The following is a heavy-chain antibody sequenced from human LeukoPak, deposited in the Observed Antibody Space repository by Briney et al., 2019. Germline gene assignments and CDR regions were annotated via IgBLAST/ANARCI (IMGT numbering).Heavy chain of an antibody. D-gene: IGHD6-19*01. CDR3: ATDAPIGQWLYY. Sequence: SVKVSCKASGFTFTSSAVQWVRQARGQRLEWIGWIVVGSGNTNYAQKFQERVTITRDMSTSTAYMELSSQRFEDTAVYYCATDAPIGQWLYYWGQGTLVTVSS. J-gene: IGHJ4*02. V-gene: IGHV1-58*01. CDR1: GFTFTSSA. CDR2: IVVGSGNT.